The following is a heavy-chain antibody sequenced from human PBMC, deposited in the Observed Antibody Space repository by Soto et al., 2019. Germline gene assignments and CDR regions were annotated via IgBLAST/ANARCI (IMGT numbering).Heavy chain of an antibody. D-gene: IGHD3-10*01. CDR3: ANGRATYGLLTHDY. V-gene: IGHV3-23*01. CDR2: ISGRGGST. CDR1: GFTFSSYA. J-gene: IGHJ4*02. Sequence: PGGSLRLSCAASGFTFSSYAMSWVRQAPGKGLEWVSAISGRGGSTYYADSVKGRFTISRDNSKNTLYLQMNSLRAEDTAVYYCANGRATYGLLTHDYWVQGTMVTVSS.